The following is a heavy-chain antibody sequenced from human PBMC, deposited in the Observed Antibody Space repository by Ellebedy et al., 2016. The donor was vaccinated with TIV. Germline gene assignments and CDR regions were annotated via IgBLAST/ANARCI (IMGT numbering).Heavy chain of an antibody. CDR3: ARTYRPLIAVAGTGFDY. D-gene: IGHD6-19*01. J-gene: IGHJ4*02. Sequence: SVKVSXXASGGTFSSYAISWVRQAPGQGLEWMGGIIPIFGTANYAQKFQGRVTITADESTSTAYMELSSLRSEDTAVYYCARTYRPLIAVAGTGFDYWGQGTLVTVSS. V-gene: IGHV1-69*13. CDR2: IIPIFGTA. CDR1: GGTFSSYA.